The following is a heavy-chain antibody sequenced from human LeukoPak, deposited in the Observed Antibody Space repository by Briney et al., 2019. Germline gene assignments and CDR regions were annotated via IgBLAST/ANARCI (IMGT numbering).Heavy chain of an antibody. CDR2: ISGSGGST. CDR1: GFSFTSYA. V-gene: IGHV3-23*01. D-gene: IGHD3-22*01. Sequence: GGSLRLSCAASGFSFTSYAMSWVRQAPGKGLEWVSTISGSGGSTFYADSVKGRFTISRDDSKNTLYMQMNSLRVEDTAVYYCAKDRGWLVDYWGQGTLVTVSS. CDR3: AKDRGWLVDY. J-gene: IGHJ4*02.